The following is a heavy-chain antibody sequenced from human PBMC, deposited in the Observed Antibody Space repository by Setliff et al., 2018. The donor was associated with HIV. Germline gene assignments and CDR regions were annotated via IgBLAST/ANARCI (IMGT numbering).Heavy chain of an antibody. D-gene: IGHD3-3*01. CDR1: GYTFTSYG. CDR2: ISAYNGNT. Sequence: GASVKVSCKASGYTFTSYGISWVRQAPGQGLEWMGWISAYNGNTNYAQKLQGRVTMITDTSTSTAYMELRSLRSDDTAVYYCARVADRNYDFWSAYEYWGQGTLVTVSS. J-gene: IGHJ4*02. CDR3: ARVADRNYDFWSAYEY. V-gene: IGHV1-18*01.